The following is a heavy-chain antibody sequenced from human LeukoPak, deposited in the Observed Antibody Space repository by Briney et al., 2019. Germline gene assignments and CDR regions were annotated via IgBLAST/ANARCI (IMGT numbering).Heavy chain of an antibody. CDR3: AKQWVDC. CDR1: GFTFNNYG. J-gene: IGHJ4*02. V-gene: IGHV3-23*01. CDR2: IDESGDKT. D-gene: IGHD1-26*01. Sequence: GGSLRISLAGPGFTFNNYGMNRVRQGPGKGLEWVSSIDESGDKTHYADSVKGRFTISRDNSQNTLYLQMNSLRAEDTALYYCAKQWVDCWGQGTLVTVSS.